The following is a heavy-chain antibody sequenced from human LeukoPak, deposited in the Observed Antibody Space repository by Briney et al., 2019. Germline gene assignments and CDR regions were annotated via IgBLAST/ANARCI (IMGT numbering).Heavy chain of an antibody. D-gene: IGHD5-12*01. CDR3: ARHVGYEYFDY. Sequence: PSETLSLTCTVSGVSISSSGYYWGWIRQPPGKGLEWIGSIYYSGTTYYNPSLKSRVAISVDTSKNQFSPKLSSVTAADTAVYYYARHVGYEYFDYWGQGALVTVSS. V-gene: IGHV4-39*01. CDR1: GVSISSSGYY. CDR2: IYYSGTT. J-gene: IGHJ4*02.